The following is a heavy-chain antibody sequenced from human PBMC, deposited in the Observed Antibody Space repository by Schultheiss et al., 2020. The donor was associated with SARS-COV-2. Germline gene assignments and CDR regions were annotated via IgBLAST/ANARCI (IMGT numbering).Heavy chain of an antibody. CDR2: IYSGGST. CDR3: AKGGIAARPSWFDP. V-gene: IGHV3-66*01. D-gene: IGHD6-6*01. J-gene: IGHJ5*02. Sequence: GESLKISCAASGFTFSSYAMSWVRQAPGKGLEWVSVIYSGGSTYYADSVKGRFTISRDNSKNTLYLQMNSLRAEDTAVYYCAKGGIAARPSWFDPWGQGTLVTVSS. CDR1: GFTFSSYA.